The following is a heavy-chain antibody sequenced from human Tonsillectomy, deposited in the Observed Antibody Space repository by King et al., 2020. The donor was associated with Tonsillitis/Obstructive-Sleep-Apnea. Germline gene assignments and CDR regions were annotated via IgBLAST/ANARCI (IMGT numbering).Heavy chain of an antibody. V-gene: IGHV4-34*01. CDR2: INHSGST. CDR1: GGSFSGYY. Sequence: VQLQQWGAGLLKPSETLSLTCAVYGGSFSGYYWSWIRQPPGKGLEWIGEINHSGSTNYVPSLKSRVTISVDTSKNQFSLKLTSVTAADTAVYYCARNDIVVGPAAMADAFDIWGQGTMVTVSS. J-gene: IGHJ3*02. D-gene: IGHD2-2*01. CDR3: ARNDIVVGPAAMADAFDI.